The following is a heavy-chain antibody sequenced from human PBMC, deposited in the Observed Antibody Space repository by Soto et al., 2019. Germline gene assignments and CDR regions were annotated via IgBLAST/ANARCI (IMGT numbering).Heavy chain of an antibody. CDR3: AKGLNGELND. D-gene: IGHD1-1*01. CDR2: ISSDDRNI. Sequence: QVQLVESGGGVVQPGRSLRLSCVASGFTFSIFDMHWVRQAPGKGLEWVPLISSDDRNIYYADSVQGRFTVSRDDSRNTLYLQMNSLRPEDMAVYYCAKGLNGELNDWGQGTMVTVSS. J-gene: IGHJ3*01. CDR1: GFTFSIFD. V-gene: IGHV3-30*18.